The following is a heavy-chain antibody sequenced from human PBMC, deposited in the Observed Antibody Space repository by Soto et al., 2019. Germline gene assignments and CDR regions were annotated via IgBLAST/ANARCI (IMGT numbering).Heavy chain of an antibody. CDR2: ISSSGSTI. D-gene: IGHD3-22*01. CDR3: ARALHALDYYDSSGHGPDY. J-gene: IGHJ4*02. Sequence: QVQLVESGGGLVKPGGSLRLSCAASGFTFSDYYMSWIRQAPGKGLEWVSYISSSGSTIYYADSVKGRFTISRDNAKNSLYLQMNSLRAEETAVYYCARALHALDYYDSSGHGPDYWGQGTLVTVSS. CDR1: GFTFSDYY. V-gene: IGHV3-11*01.